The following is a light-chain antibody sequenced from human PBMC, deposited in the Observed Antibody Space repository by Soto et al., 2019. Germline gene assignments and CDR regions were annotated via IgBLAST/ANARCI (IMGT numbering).Light chain of an antibody. CDR1: QRISTN. V-gene: IGKV3D-15*01. J-gene: IGKJ1*01. Sequence: IVMTQSPATLSVSPGESATLSCRASQRISTNLAWYQHKRGQAPRLLIYGASTRATGIPARFSGSGSETECTLTITSLQSEDFAVYDCQHYNNWPAWTFGQGTKVDI. CDR2: GAS. CDR3: QHYNNWPAWT.